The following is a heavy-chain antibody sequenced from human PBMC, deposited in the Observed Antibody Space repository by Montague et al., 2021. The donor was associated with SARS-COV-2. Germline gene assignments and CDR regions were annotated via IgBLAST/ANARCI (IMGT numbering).Heavy chain of an antibody. V-gene: IGHV2-70*01. Sequence: PALVIPTQTLTLTCTFSGFSLSTSGMCVSWIRQPPGKALEWLALIDWDDDKYYSTSLKTRLTISKDTSKNQVVLTMTNMDPVDTATYYCARTYYDILTGYYTYDYWGQGTLVIVSS. J-gene: IGHJ4*02. D-gene: IGHD3-9*01. CDR1: GFSLSTSGMC. CDR2: IDWDDDK. CDR3: ARTYYDILTGYYTYDY.